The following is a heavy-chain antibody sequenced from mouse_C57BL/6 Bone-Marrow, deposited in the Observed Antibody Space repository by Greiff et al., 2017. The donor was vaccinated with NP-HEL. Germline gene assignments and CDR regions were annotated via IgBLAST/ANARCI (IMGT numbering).Heavy chain of an antibody. CDR3: AREVYGSSHYFDY. D-gene: IGHD1-1*01. V-gene: IGHV5-17*01. Sequence: VQLKESGGGLVKPGGSLKLSCAASGFTFSDYGMHWVRQAPEKGLEWVAYISSGSSTIYYADTVKGRFTISRDNAKNTLFLQMTSLRSEDTAMYYCAREVYGSSHYFDYWGQGTTLTVSS. J-gene: IGHJ2*01. CDR1: GFTFSDYG. CDR2: ISSGSSTI.